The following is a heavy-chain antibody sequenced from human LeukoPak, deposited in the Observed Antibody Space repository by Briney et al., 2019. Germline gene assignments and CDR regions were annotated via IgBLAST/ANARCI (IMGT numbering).Heavy chain of an antibody. CDR1: GGSISTYY. D-gene: IGHD2-2*01. Sequence: SETLSLTCTVSGGSISTYYWSWIRQPPGKGLEWIAYIYFTGDTSYNPSLKSRVTISVDTSKNQVSLKLRSVTAADTAVYYCARGCSSASCPLDYWGQGTLVTVSS. CDR2: IYFTGDT. CDR3: ARGCSSASCPLDY. J-gene: IGHJ4*02. V-gene: IGHV4-59*08.